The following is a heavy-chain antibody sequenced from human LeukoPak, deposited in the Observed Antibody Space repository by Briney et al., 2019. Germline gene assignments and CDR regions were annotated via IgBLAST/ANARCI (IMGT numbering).Heavy chain of an antibody. CDR3: ARGFSTVNAFDI. CDR1: GGSINSSSYY. J-gene: IGHJ3*02. V-gene: IGHV4-39*07. CDR2: IYYSGST. D-gene: IGHD4-17*01. Sequence: SETLSLTCTVSGGSINSSSYYWGWIRQPPGKGLEWIGSIYYSGSTYYNPSLKSRVTVSVDTSKNQFSLKLSSVTAADTAVYYCARGFSTVNAFDIWGQGTMVTVSS.